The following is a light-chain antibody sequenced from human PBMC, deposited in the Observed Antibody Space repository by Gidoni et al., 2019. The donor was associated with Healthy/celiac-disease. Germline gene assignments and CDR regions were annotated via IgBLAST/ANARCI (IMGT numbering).Light chain of an antibody. CDR1: QSVSSN. Sequence: EIVMTQSPATLSVSPGERATLSCRASQSVSSNLAWYQQKPGQAPRLLIYGASTRATGIPARFSCSGSGTEFTLTISSLQSEDFAVDYCQQYNNWPWTFGQGTKVEIK. V-gene: IGKV3-15*01. CDR3: QQYNNWPWT. J-gene: IGKJ1*01. CDR2: GAS.